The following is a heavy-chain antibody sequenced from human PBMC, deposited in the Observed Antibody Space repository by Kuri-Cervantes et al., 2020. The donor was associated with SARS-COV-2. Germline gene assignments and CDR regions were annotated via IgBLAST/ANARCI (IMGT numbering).Heavy chain of an antibody. CDR2: IIPIFGTA. CDR1: GGTFSSYA. V-gene: IGHV1-69*06. D-gene: IGHD3-10*01. Sequence: SVKVSCKASGGTFSSYAISWVRQAPGQGLEWMGGIIPIFGTANYARKFQGRVTITADKSMSTAYMELSSLRSEDTAVYYCAREGAGTLYTSRYYGMDVWGQGTTVTVSS. J-gene: IGHJ6*02. CDR3: AREGAGTLYTSRYYGMDV.